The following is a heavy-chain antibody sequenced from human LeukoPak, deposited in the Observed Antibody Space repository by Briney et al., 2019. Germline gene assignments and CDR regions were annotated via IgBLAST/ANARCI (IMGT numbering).Heavy chain of an antibody. J-gene: IGHJ4*02. CDR1: GFTFSSYT. CDR2: ISGSGGST. V-gene: IGHV3-23*01. Sequence: GGSLRLSCAASGFTFSSYTMSWVRQAPGKGLEWVSAISGSGGSTYYADSVKGRFTISRDNSKNTLYLQMNSLRAEDTAVYYCAKDQQSSSWYRRSKHPAYYFDYWGQGALVTVSS. D-gene: IGHD6-13*01. CDR3: AKDQQSSSWYRRSKHPAYYFDY.